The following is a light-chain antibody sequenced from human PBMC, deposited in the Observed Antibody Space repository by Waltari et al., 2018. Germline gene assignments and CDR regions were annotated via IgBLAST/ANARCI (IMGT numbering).Light chain of an antibody. J-gene: IGLJ2*01. Sequence: NFILTQPHSVSESPGKTVTISCTRSSGSITRNYVQWYQQRPGSAPTNVIYEDDQRPSGFPDRFSGSVDRSSNSVSLTISGLETEDEADYYCQSYGDNYQLVFGGGTKLTVL. V-gene: IGLV6-57*03. CDR3: QSYGDNYQLV. CDR2: EDD. CDR1: SGSITRNY.